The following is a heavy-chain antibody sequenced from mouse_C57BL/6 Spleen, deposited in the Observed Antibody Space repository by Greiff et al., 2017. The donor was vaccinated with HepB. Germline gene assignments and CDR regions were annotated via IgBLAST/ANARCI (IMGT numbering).Heavy chain of an antibody. J-gene: IGHJ3*01. CDR3: ARSGLRDYGSSYRFAY. V-gene: IGHV1-36*01. CDR2: VYPYNGGT. Sequence: VQLKQSGPVLVKPGPSVKISCKASGFTFTDYYMHWVKQSHGKSLEWIGLVYPYNGGTSYNQKFKGKATLTVDTASSTAYMELNSLTSEDSAVYYCARSGLRDYGSSYRFAYWGQGTLVTVSA. CDR1: GFTFTDYY. D-gene: IGHD1-1*01.